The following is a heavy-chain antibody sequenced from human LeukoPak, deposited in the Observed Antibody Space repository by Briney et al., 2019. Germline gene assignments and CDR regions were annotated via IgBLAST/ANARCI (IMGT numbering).Heavy chain of an antibody. CDR1: GFTFSSYS. J-gene: IGHJ4*02. Sequence: PGGSLRLSCAASGFTFSSYSMNWVRQAPGKGLEWVSSISSSSSYIYYADSVKGRFTISRDNAKNSLYLQMNSLRAEDTAVYYCARGPTRANSSDYWGQGTLLTVSS. CDR2: ISSSSSYI. D-gene: IGHD2/OR15-2a*01. V-gene: IGHV3-21*01. CDR3: ARGPTRANSSDY.